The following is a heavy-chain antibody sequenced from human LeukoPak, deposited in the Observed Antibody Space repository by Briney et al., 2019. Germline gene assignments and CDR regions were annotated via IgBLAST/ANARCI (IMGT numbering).Heavy chain of an antibody. J-gene: IGHJ4*02. D-gene: IGHD6-6*01. CDR2: ISYDGSNK. CDR1: GFTFSSYA. Sequence: GGSLRLSCAASGFTFSSYAMHWVRQAPGKGLEWVAVISYDGSNKYYADSVKGRFTISRDNSKNTLYLQMNSLRAEDTAVYYCAKREYSSSSGQDYWGQGTLVTVSS. V-gene: IGHV3-30-3*02. CDR3: AKREYSSSSGQDY.